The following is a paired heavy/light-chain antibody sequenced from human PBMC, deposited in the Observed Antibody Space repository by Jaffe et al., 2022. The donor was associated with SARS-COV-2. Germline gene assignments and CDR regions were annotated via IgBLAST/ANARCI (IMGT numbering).Heavy chain of an antibody. J-gene: IGHJ4*02. V-gene: IGHV3-21*01. CDR2: LSSSGTSI. D-gene: IGHD1-20*01. CDR3: ARYITVRTGALDY. Sequence: EVQLVESGGGLVKPGGSLRLSCVASGFTFSSYAMNWVRQAPGKGLEWVSSLSSSGTSIYYADSVKGRFTSSRDNARNSLYLQMNSLRAEDTAVYYCARYITVRTGALDYWGQGTLVTVSS. CDR1: GFTFSSYA.
Light chain of an antibody. Sequence: EIVLTQSPDFQSVTPKEKVTITCRASQSIGSSLHWYQQKPNQSPKLLIKYASQSISGVPSRFSGSGSGTDFTLTINSLEAEDAAAYYCHQNSGLSETFGQGTKLEIK. CDR2: YAS. CDR1: QSIGSS. V-gene: IGKV6D-21*02. CDR3: HQNSGLSET. J-gene: IGKJ2*01.